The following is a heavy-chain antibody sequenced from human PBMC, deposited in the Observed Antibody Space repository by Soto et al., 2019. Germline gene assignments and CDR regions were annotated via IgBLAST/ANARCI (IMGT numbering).Heavy chain of an antibody. CDR1: GFTFSSYA. J-gene: IGHJ6*02. CDR2: ISYDGSNK. Sequence: QVQLVESGGGVVQPGRSLRLSCAASGFTFSSYAMHWVRQAPGKGLEWVAVISYDGSNKYYADSVKGRFTISRDNSKNTLYLEMNSLRAVDTAVYYCARDRAYDFWSGYRPYYYGMDVWGQGTTVTVSS. V-gene: IGHV3-30-3*01. D-gene: IGHD3-3*01. CDR3: ARDRAYDFWSGYRPYYYGMDV.